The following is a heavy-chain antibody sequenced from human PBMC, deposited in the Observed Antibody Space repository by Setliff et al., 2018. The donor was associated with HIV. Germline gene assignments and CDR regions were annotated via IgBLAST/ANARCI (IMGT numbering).Heavy chain of an antibody. V-gene: IGHV3-23*01. CDR3: ARDSSSWYEFYFDC. J-gene: IGHJ4*02. Sequence: LRLSCAASAFTFSSYAMSWVRQAPGKGLEWVSAISGSGGSTYYADSVEGRFSISRDNSKNTLYLQMNSLRAEDTAVYYCARDSSSWYEFYFDCWGQGTLVTVSS. D-gene: IGHD6-13*01. CDR1: AFTFSSYA. CDR2: ISGSGGST.